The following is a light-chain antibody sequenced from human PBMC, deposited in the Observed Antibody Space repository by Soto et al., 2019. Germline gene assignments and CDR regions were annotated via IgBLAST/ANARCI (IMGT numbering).Light chain of an antibody. V-gene: IGKV1-39*01. CDR2: AAS. CDR3: QQSYSTPPIT. J-gene: IGKJ5*01. CDR1: QSISSY. Sequence: DIQMTQSPSSLSASVGDRVTITCLASQSISSYLNWYQQKPGKAPKLLIYAASSLQSGVPSRFSGSGSGTDFTLTISSLQPEDFATYYCQQSYSTPPITLGQGTRLEI.